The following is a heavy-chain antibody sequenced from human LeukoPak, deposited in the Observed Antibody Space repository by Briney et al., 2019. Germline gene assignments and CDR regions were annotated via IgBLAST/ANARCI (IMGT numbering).Heavy chain of an antibody. CDR3: ARGPISSAQRMDY. Sequence: SQTLSLTCTVSGGSISSGSYYWSWIRQPAGKGLEWIGRIYTSGSTNYNPSLKSRVTISVDTSKNQFSLKLSSVTAADTAVYYCARGPISSAQRMDYWGQGTLVTVSS. D-gene: IGHD6-6*01. V-gene: IGHV4-61*02. CDR1: GGSISSGSYY. J-gene: IGHJ4*02. CDR2: IYTSGST.